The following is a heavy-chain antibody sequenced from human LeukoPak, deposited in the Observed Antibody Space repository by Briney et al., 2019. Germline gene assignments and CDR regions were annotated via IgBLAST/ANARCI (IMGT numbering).Heavy chain of an antibody. Sequence: ASVKVSCKASGYTFTGYHVHWVRQAPGQGLEWMGWINPNSGGTNYAQKLQGRVTMTTDTSTNTAYMELKSLRSDDTAVYYCARGGSSNWFDPWGQGTLVTVSS. D-gene: IGHD6-13*01. CDR2: INPNSGGT. CDR1: GYTFTGYH. CDR3: ARGGSSNWFDP. V-gene: IGHV1-2*02. J-gene: IGHJ5*02.